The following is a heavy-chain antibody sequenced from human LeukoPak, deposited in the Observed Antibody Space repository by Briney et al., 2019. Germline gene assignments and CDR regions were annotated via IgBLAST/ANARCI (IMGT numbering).Heavy chain of an antibody. Sequence: ASVKVSCKASGYTFTSYGISWVRQAPGQGLEWMGWISAYNGNTNYAQKFQGRVTITADESTSTAYMELSGLRSEDTAVYYCASDLDIVWSWGQGTLVTVSS. J-gene: IGHJ4*02. CDR2: ISAYNGNT. D-gene: IGHD5-12*01. CDR3: ASDLDIVWS. V-gene: IGHV1-18*01. CDR1: GYTFTSYG.